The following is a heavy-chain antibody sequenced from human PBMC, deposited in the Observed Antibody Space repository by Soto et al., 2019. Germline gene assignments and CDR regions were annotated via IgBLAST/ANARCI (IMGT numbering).Heavy chain of an antibody. D-gene: IGHD1-26*01. CDR1: GFTFSSYA. CDR3: ARRGSGSYYDY. J-gene: IGHJ4*02. V-gene: IGHV3-23*01. Sequence: EVQLLESGGGLVQPGGSLRLSCAASGFTFSSYAMRWVRQAPGKGLEWVSAISGSGGSTYYADSVKGRFTISRDNPKNTLYLQMNSLRAEDTAVYYCARRGSGSYYDYWGQGTLVTVYS. CDR2: ISGSGGST.